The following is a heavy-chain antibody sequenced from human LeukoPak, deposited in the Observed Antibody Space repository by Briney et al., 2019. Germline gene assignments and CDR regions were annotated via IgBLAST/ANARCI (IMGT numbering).Heavy chain of an antibody. CDR2: INHSGST. CDR1: GGSFSGYY. D-gene: IGHD3-16*02. CDR3: ARGPANDYVWGSYRWYWFDP. V-gene: IGHV4-34*01. Sequence: PSETLSLTCAVYGGSFSGYYWSWIRQPPGKGLEWIGEINHSGSTNYNPSLKNRVTISVDTSKNQFSLKLSSVTAADTAVYYCARGPANDYVWGSYRWYWFDPWGQGTLVTVSS. J-gene: IGHJ5*02.